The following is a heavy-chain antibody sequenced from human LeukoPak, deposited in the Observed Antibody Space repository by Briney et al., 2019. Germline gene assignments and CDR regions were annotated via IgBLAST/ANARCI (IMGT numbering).Heavy chain of an antibody. D-gene: IGHD2-15*01. CDR2: ISYDGSNK. CDR1: GFTFSSYG. Sequence: PGGTLRLSCAASGFTFSSYGMHWVRQAPGKGLEWVAVISYDGSNKYYADSVKGRFTISRDNSKNTLYLQMNSLRAEDTAVYYCAKDRGGLLPHWGQGTLVTVSS. V-gene: IGHV3-30*18. J-gene: IGHJ4*02. CDR3: AKDRGGLLPH.